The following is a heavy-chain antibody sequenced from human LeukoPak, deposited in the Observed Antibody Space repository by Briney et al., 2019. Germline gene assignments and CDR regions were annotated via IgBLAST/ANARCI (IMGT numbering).Heavy chain of an antibody. CDR2: ISGSGGST. V-gene: IGHV3-23*01. Sequence: GGSLRLSCAASGFTFRSYAMSWVRQAPGKGLEWVSVISGSGGSTYYADSVKGRFTISRDNSKNTLYLQMNSLRAGDTAVYYCAKGLYRGSYDGFDSWGQGALVTVSS. D-gene: IGHD1-26*01. CDR1: GFTFRSYA. CDR3: AKGLYRGSYDGFDS. J-gene: IGHJ4*02.